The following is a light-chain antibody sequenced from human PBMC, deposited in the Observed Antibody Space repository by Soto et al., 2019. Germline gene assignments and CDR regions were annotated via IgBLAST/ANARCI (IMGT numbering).Light chain of an antibody. CDR3: LLDFSYFWA. CDR1: QGIRSA. V-gene: IGKV1-6*01. CDR2: AAS. Sequence: IQMTQSPSTLSASVGDTVTITCRASQGIRSALGWYQQKPGKVPKLLIYAASTLQSGVPSRFSGSGSGTDFTLTISSLQPEDFATYYCLLDFSYFWAFGQGTKVEVK. J-gene: IGKJ1*01.